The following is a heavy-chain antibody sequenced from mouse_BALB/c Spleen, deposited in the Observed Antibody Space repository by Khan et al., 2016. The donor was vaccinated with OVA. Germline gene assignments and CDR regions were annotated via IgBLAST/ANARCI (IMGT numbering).Heavy chain of an antibody. CDR1: GFTFSTYA. Sequence: EVELVESGGDLVKPGGSLKLSCAASGFTFSTYAMSWVRQTPDKRLEWVATISTGGDYIYYPDSVKGRFTISSDNAKNTLYLQMSSLRSEDTAMYYCARHNYGPFAYWGQGTLVTVSA. CDR3: ARHNYGPFAY. CDR2: ISTGGDYI. D-gene: IGHD1-1*01. V-gene: IGHV5-6*01. J-gene: IGHJ3*01.